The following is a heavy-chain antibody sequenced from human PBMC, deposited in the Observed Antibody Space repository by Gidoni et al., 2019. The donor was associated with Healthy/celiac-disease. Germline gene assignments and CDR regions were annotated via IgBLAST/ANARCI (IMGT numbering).Heavy chain of an antibody. CDR3: ARKPTVTTLPPLDWFDP. V-gene: IGHV3-7*01. Sequence: EVQLVASGGGLVQPGGSLRLSCAASGFTFRSYWMSWVRQAPGKGLEWVANIKQDGSEKYYVDSVKGRFTISRDNAKNSLYLQRNSLRAEDTAVYYCARKPTVTTLPPLDWFDPWGQGTLVTVSS. CDR1: GFTFRSYW. D-gene: IGHD4-4*01. J-gene: IGHJ5*02. CDR2: IKQDGSEK.